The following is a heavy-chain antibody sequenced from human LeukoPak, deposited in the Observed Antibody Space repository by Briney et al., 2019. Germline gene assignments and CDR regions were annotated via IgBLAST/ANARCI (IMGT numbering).Heavy chain of an antibody. CDR3: ASYDSSGYYHYFDY. CDR2: ISGSGGST. D-gene: IGHD3-22*01. CDR1: GLTFRSYA. V-gene: IGHV3-23*01. Sequence: GRCLRLSCAASGLTFRSYAMSWVRQAPRKGLEWVSAISGSGGSTYYADSVKGRFTISRDNSRNTLYLQMTSRRAQAPAFNYCASYDSSGYYHYFDYWGQGTLVTVSS. J-gene: IGHJ4*02.